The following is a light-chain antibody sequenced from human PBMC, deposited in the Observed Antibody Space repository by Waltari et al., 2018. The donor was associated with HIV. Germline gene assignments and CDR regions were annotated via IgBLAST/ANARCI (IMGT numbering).Light chain of an antibody. Sequence: QSALTQPASVSGSPGQSITISCTGTSSDVGSYNLVSWYQQHPGKAPKLMIYEVSKLPSGVSNLFSGSRSGNTASLTIAGLQAEDEADYYCCSYAGSSAPVFGGGTKRTVL. CDR3: CSYAGSSAPV. J-gene: IGLJ2*01. CDR1: SSDVGSYNL. CDR2: EVS. V-gene: IGLV2-23*02.